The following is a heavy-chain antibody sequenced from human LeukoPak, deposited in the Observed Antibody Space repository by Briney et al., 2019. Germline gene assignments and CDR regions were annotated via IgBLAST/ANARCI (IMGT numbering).Heavy chain of an antibody. CDR1: GGSISSYY. CDR2: IYYSGST. V-gene: IGHV4-59*01. D-gene: IGHD5-18*01. Sequence: KASETLPLTCTVSGGSISSYYWSWIRQPPGKGLEWIGYIYYSGSTNYNPSLKSRVTISVDTSKNQFSLKLSSVTAADTAVYYCARGEIQLWLLVGAFDIWGQGTMVTVSS. J-gene: IGHJ3*02. CDR3: ARGEIQLWLLVGAFDI.